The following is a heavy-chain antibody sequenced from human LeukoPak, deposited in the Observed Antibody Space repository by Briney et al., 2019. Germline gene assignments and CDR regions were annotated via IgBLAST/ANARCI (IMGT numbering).Heavy chain of an antibody. CDR3: ARDHKWAFDY. J-gene: IGHJ4*02. CDR2: IGLGSGFV. D-gene: IGHD1-26*01. CDR1: GFTFSYYS. Sequence: GGSLRLSCSASGFTFSYYSVNWVRQAPGRGLEWISYIGLGSGFVSYADSVKGRFTITSDTAKNSLYLQMSSLRAEDPAVYFCARDHKWAFDYWGQGILVSVSS. V-gene: IGHV3-21*05.